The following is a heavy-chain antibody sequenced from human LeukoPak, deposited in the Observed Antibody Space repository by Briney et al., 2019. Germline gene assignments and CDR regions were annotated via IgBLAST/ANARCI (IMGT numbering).Heavy chain of an antibody. CDR3: ARYGDDFWSGYYPHYFDY. Sequence: SETLSLTCTVSGGSISSYYRSWIRQPPGKGLEWIGYIYYSGSTNYNPSLKSRVTISVDTSKNQFSLKLSSVTAADTAVYYCARYGDDFWSGYYPHYFDYWGQGTLVTVSS. J-gene: IGHJ4*02. CDR2: IYYSGST. V-gene: IGHV4-59*01. D-gene: IGHD3-3*01. CDR1: GGSISSYY.